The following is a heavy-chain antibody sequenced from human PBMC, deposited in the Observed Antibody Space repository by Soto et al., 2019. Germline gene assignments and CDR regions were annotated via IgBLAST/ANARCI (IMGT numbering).Heavy chain of an antibody. J-gene: IGHJ6*02. V-gene: IGHV1-69*12. D-gene: IGHD3-3*02. Sequence: QVQLVQSGAEVKKPGSSVKVSCKASGGTFSTSAISWVRQAPGQGLEWVGGIMPVFATPDYAQKFQGRVTITADESTTTDYLELTSLRTDDTAVYYCERDKDRQQLGGNYYYILDVWGQGTAITVSS. CDR3: ERDKDRQQLGGNYYYILDV. CDR1: GGTFSTSA. CDR2: IMPVFATP.